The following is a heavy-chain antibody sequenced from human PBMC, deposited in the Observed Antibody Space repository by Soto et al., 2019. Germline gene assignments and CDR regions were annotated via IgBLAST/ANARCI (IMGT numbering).Heavy chain of an antibody. CDR3: ARGSLASRDDFGDPLAFDI. V-gene: IGHV4-59*01. CDR1: GGSISSYY. D-gene: IGHD2-21*02. J-gene: IGHJ3*02. Sequence: SETLSLTCTVSGGSISSYYWSWIRQPPGKGLEWIGYIYYSGNTNYNPSLKSRVTISIDTSKNQFSLELSSVTAADTAVYYCARGSLASRDDFGDPLAFDIWGQGTMVTVSS. CDR2: IYYSGNT.